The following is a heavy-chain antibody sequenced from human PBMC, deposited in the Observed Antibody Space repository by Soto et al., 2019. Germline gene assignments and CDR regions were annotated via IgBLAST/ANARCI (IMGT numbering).Heavy chain of an antibody. CDR2: INHSGST. J-gene: IGHJ5*02. CDR1: GGSFSGYY. D-gene: IGHD2-15*01. V-gene: IGHV4-34*01. CDR3: ARGGYCSGGSCFYNWFDP. Sequence: SETRSLTCAVYGGSFSGYYWSWIRQPPGKGLEWIGEINHSGSTNYNPSLKSRVTISVDTSKNQFSLKLSSVTAADTAVYYCARGGYCSGGSCFYNWFDPWGQGTLVTVSS.